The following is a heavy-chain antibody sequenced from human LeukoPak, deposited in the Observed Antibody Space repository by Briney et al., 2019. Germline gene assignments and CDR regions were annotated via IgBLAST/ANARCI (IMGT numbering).Heavy chain of an antibody. CDR3: VREWVDWGQGYNWFDR. V-gene: IGHV3-7*01. CDR1: EFTFSNYW. J-gene: IGHJ5*02. Sequence: PGGSLRLSCVAAEFTFSNYWMRWVRRAPGKGLEWLASINQDGSKKNYVDSVEGRCVISRDNTKTSLHLQMSSLRAEDTAVYYCVREWVDWGQGYNWFDRWGQGTLATVSS. CDR2: INQDGSKK. D-gene: IGHD7-27*01.